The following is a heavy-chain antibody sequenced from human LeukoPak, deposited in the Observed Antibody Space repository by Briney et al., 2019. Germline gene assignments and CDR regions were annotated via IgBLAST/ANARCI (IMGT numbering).Heavy chain of an antibody. D-gene: IGHD3-9*01. CDR1: GFTFSSYG. V-gene: IGHV3-48*01. J-gene: IGHJ6*03. Sequence: GGSLRLSCAASGFTFSSYGMHWVRQAPGKGLEWVSYISSSSSTIYYADSVKGRFTISRDNAKNSLYLQMNSLRAEDTAVYYCARDHYDILTGYGRYYMDVWGKGTTVTVSS. CDR2: ISSSSSTI. CDR3: ARDHYDILTGYGRYYMDV.